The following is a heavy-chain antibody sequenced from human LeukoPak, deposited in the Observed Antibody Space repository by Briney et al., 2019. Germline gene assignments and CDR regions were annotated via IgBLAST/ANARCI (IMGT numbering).Heavy chain of an antibody. J-gene: IGHJ5*02. D-gene: IGHD3-10*01. CDR2: ISGYNGDT. CDR3: AREKPNYYGPGSYFFDP. CDR1: GYTFTSYG. V-gene: IGHV1-18*01. Sequence: ASVKVSCKASGYTFTSYGISWVRQAPGQGLEWMGWISGYNGDTNYAQKYQGRATMTTDTSTSTAYMELRSLRSDDTAVYYCAREKPNYYGPGSYFFDPWGQGTLVTVSS.